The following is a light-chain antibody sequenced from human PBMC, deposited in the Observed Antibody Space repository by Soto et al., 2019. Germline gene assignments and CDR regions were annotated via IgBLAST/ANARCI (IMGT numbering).Light chain of an antibody. Sequence: DIEMTQSRSSLSASVGDELTITCRASQSISSYLNWYQQKPGKAPKLLIYAASTLQSGVPSRFSGSGSGTDFTLTISSLQPEAAATYYCHQSYSIPLTFGSGARLNIK. CDR1: QSISSY. J-gene: IGKJ5*01. CDR2: AAS. CDR3: HQSYSIPLT. V-gene: IGKV1-39*01.